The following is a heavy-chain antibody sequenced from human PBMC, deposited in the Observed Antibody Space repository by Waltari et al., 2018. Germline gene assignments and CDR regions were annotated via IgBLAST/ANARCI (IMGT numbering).Heavy chain of an antibody. J-gene: IGHJ5*02. CDR3: ARADRGPRSGSSATPAWGP. CDR1: GGSFTFFY. D-gene: IGHD1-26*01. Sequence: QVQLQQWGAGLLKPSETLSLTCAVSGGSFTFFYWTWIRQPPGKGLEWIGEINPRGTTNYSPCLRSRVAMSSDTSKNQFSLKLTSVTAADTAVYYCARADRGPRSGSSATPAWGPWGQGTLVTVSS. V-gene: IGHV4-34*01. CDR2: INPRGTT.